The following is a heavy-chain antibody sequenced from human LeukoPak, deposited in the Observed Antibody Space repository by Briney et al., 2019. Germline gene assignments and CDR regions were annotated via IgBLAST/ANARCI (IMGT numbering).Heavy chain of an antibody. CDR3: ARGITMITWDVDYFDY. V-gene: IGHV4-30-2*01. CDR2: IYHSGST. CDR1: GGSISSGGYS. Sequence: PSETLSLTCAVSGGSISSGGYSWSWIRQPPGKGLEWIGYIYHSGSTYYNPSLKSRVTISVDRSKNQFSLELSSVTAADTAVYYCARGITMITWDVDYFDYWGQGTLVTVSS. J-gene: IGHJ4*02. D-gene: IGHD3-22*01.